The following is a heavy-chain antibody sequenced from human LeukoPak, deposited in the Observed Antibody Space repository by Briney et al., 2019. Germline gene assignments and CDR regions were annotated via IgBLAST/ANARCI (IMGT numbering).Heavy chain of an antibody. CDR2: IYHSGST. CDR3: ARTGYYDFWSGYYRLDY. V-gene: IGHV4-59*08. Sequence: SETLSLTCTVSGGSISSYYWSWIRQPPGKGLEWIGSIYHSGSTYYNPSLKSRVTISVDTSKNQFSLKLSSVTAADTAVYYCARTGYYDFWSGYYRLDYWGQGTLVTVSS. J-gene: IGHJ4*02. D-gene: IGHD3-3*01. CDR1: GGSISSYY.